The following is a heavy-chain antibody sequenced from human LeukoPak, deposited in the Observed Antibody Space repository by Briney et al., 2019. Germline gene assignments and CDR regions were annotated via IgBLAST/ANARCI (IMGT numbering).Heavy chain of an antibody. CDR3: ARGKFGELLFGAFDI. D-gene: IGHD3-10*01. V-gene: IGHV1-2*02. J-gene: IGHJ3*02. CDR2: INPNSGGT. CDR1: GYSFIGYY. Sequence: ASVKVSCKASGYSFIGYYIHWVRQAPGQGLEWMGWINPNSGGTNYAQKFQGRVTMTRDTSISTAYMELSGLRSDDTAVYYCARGKFGELLFGAFDIWGQGTMVTVSS.